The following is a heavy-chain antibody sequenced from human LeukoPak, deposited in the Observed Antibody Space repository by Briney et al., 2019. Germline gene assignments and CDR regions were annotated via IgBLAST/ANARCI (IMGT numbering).Heavy chain of an antibody. CDR2: ISGSGGST. Sequence: GGSLRLSCVASGFTFSTYGMSWVRQAPGKGLEWVSAISGSGGSTYYADSVKGRFTISRDNSKNTLYLQMNSLRAEDTAVYYCARGGVGATDLDYWGQGTLVTVSS. D-gene: IGHD1-26*01. V-gene: IGHV3-23*01. J-gene: IGHJ4*02. CDR1: GFTFSTYG. CDR3: ARGGVGATDLDY.